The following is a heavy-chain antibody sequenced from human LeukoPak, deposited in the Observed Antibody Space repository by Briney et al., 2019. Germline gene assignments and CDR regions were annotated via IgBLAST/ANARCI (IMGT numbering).Heavy chain of an antibody. CDR1: GGSISNYY. D-gene: IGHD6-19*01. Sequence: SETLSLTCTVSGGSISNYYWSWIRQPPGKGLEWIGEINHSGSTNYNPSLKSRVTISVDTSKNQFSLKLSSVTAADTAVYYCARGRIAVAGTLFDYWGQGTLVTVSS. CDR3: ARGRIAVAGTLFDY. J-gene: IGHJ4*02. V-gene: IGHV4-34*01. CDR2: INHSGST.